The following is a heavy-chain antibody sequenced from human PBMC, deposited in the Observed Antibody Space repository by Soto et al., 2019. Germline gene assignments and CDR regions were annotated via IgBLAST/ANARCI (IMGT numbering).Heavy chain of an antibody. V-gene: IGHV3-21*01. CDR3: ARDVDTAMVRMGYYYGMDV. J-gene: IGHJ6*02. CDR2: ISSSSSYI. CDR1: GFTFSSYS. Sequence: EVQLVESGGGLVKPGGSLRLSCAASGFTFSSYSMNWVRQAPGKGLEWVSSISSSSSYIYYADSVKGRFTISRDNAKNSLYLQMNSLRDEDTAVYYCARDVDTAMVRMGYYYGMDVWGQGTTVTVSS. D-gene: IGHD5-18*01.